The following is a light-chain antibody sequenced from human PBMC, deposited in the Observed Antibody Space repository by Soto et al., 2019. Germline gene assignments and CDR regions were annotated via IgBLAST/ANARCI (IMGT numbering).Light chain of an antibody. V-gene: IGLV8-61*01. Sequence: QAVVTQEPSFSVSPGGTVTLTCGLSSCSVSSSYYPSWYQQTPGQAPRTLIYNTNTRSSGVPDRFSGSILGNKAALTITGAQADDESDYYCMMYMGGGIWVFGGGTKLTVL. CDR2: NTN. CDR3: MMYMGGGIWV. J-gene: IGLJ3*02. CDR1: SCSVSSSYY.